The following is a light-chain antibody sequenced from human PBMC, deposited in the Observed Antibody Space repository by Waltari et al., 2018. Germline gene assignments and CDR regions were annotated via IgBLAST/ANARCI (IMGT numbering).Light chain of an antibody. J-gene: IGLJ1*01. Sequence: QSALTQPTSVSGSPGQSIAIPCTVTSIDVGGYKYVSWYQQHSGKVPKLLIYDVTNRPSGVSDRFSGSKSGNTAALTISGLQADDEADYYCVSFTTSSTYVFGTGTTVTVL. CDR3: VSFTTSSTYV. CDR2: DVT. V-gene: IGLV2-14*03. CDR1: SIDVGGYKY.